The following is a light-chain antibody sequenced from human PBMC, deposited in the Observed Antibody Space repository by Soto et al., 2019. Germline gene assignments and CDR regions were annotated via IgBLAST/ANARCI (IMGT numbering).Light chain of an antibody. J-gene: IGKJ4*01. CDR1: QSIISY. V-gene: IGKV1-39*01. CDR3: QQTYSTPLT. CDR2: AAD. Sequence: DIQMTQSPSSLSASVGDRVTITCRASQSIISYLNWYQQKPGKAPKLLIYAADSLQSGVPSRFSGSGSGTDFTLTISSLQPEDFATCYCQQTYSTPLTLGGGTKVDIK.